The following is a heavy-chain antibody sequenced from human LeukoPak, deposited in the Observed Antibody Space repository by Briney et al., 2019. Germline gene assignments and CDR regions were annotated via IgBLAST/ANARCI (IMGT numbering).Heavy chain of an antibody. V-gene: IGHV4-34*01. J-gene: IGHJ4*02. D-gene: IGHD3-22*01. CDR2: INHSGST. CDR1: GGSFSGYY. CDR3: ARARGPITMIVVVITRLFDY. Sequence: SETLSLTCAVYGGSFSGYYWSWIRQPPGKGLEWIGEINHSGSTNYNPSLKSRVTISVDTSKNQFSLKLSSVTAADTAVYYCARARGPITMIVVVITRLFDYWGQETLVTVSS.